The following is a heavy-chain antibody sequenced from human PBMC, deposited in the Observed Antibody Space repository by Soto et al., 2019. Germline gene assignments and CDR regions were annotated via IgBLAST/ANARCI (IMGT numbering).Heavy chain of an antibody. V-gene: IGHV3-23*01. J-gene: IGHJ4*02. CDR2: ISGSSGST. CDR3: AKDLYSSSWAKKYYFEY. CDR1: GFTFDSYA. Sequence: WSLRLSCAASGFTFDSYAMSWVRQAPGKGLEWVSVISGSSGSTDYADSVKGRFIISRDNSKNILYLQMNSLRAEDTAVYYCAKDLYSSSWAKKYYFEYWGQGTQVTVSS. D-gene: IGHD2-2*01.